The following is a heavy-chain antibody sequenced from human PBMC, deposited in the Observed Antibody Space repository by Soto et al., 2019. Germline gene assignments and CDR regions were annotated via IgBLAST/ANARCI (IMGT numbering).Heavy chain of an antibody. CDR3: ARDNSSPRHHYYYYSMDV. Sequence: SETLSLTCTVSGGSISSGGYYWSWIRQHPGKGLEWIGYIYYSGSTYYNPSLKSRVTISVDTSKNQFSLKLSSVTAADTAVYYCARDNSSPRHHYYYYSMDVWGQGTAVTVSS. V-gene: IGHV4-31*03. CDR2: IYYSGST. CDR1: GGSISSGGYY. J-gene: IGHJ6*02. D-gene: IGHD6-13*01.